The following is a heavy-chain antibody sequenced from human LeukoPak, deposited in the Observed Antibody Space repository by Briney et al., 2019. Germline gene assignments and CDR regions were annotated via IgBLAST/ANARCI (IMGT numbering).Heavy chain of an antibody. CDR1: GYTFTSYA. J-gene: IGHJ4*02. CDR2: INTNTGNP. CDR3: ARDQGNDSSGYYPPFDY. Sequence: ASVKVSCKASGYTFTSYAMNWVRQAPGRGLEWMGWINTNTGNPTYAQGFTGRFVFSLDTSVSTAYLQISSLKAEDTAVYYCARDQGNDSSGYYPPFDYWGQGTLVTVSS. D-gene: IGHD3-22*01. V-gene: IGHV7-4-1*02.